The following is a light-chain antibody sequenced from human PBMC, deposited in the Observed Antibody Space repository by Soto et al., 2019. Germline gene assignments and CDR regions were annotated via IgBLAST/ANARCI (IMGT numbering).Light chain of an antibody. Sequence: DIVMTQSPDSLALSLGDRATINCKSSQSVLYSSNKKNYLAWYQQKAGQPPKLLIYWATTRESGVPDRFSGSGSGTDVTLTSSSLQAEDVAVYYCQQYYRTPWTFGQGTKV. CDR2: WAT. J-gene: IGKJ1*01. CDR1: QSVLYSSNKKNY. CDR3: QQYYRTPWT. V-gene: IGKV4-1*01.